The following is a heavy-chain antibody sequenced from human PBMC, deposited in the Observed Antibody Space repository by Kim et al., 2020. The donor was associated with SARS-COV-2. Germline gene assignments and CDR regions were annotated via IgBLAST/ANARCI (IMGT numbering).Heavy chain of an antibody. J-gene: IGHJ4*02. V-gene: IGHV4-4*09. CDR3: ARTMRSYLNYFDY. D-gene: IGHD1-26*01. Sequence: PSLKGRVTRSVDTSKNQFSLKLSAVTAAGTAVYYCARTMRSYLNYFDYWGQGTLVTVSS.